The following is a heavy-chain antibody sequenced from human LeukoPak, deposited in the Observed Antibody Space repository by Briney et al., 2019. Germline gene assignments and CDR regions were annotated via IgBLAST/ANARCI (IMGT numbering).Heavy chain of an antibody. CDR1: GFSLSTSGVG. V-gene: IGHV4-61*08. CDR3: AREPYSSSWYNWFDP. Sequence: SGPTLVKPTQTLTLTCTFSGFSLSTSGVGVGWIRQPPGKGLEWIGYIYYSGSTNYNPSLKSRVTISVDTSKNQFSLKLSSVTAADTAVYYCAREPYSSSWYNWFDPWGQGTLVTVSS. D-gene: IGHD6-13*01. CDR2: IYYSGST. J-gene: IGHJ5*02.